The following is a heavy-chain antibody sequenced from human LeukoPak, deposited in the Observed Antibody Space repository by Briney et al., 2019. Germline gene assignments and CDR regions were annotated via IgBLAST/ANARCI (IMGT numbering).Heavy chain of an antibody. CDR1: GFTFSSYG. J-gene: IGHJ4*02. V-gene: IGHV3-30*02. CDR3: AKNREPSGDYAGAFDF. D-gene: IGHD4-17*01. Sequence: GGSLRLSCAASGFTFSSYGMHWVRQAPGKGLDWVAFIRYDGSGKHYADSVKGRFTISRDNSENTLFLQMNSLRAGDTAVYYCAKNREPSGDYAGAFDFWGQGTLVTVSS. CDR2: IRYDGSGK.